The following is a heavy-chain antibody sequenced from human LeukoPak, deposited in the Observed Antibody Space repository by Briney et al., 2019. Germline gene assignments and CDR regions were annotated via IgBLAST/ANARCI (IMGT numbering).Heavy chain of an antibody. CDR2: ISGSGGST. J-gene: IGHJ4*02. V-gene: IGHV3-23*01. D-gene: IGHD3-22*01. Sequence: GGSLRLSCAASGFTVSSSYMSWVRQAPGRGLEWVSAISGSGGSTYYADSVKGRFTISRDNSKNTLYLQMNSLRAEDTAVYYCAKEPLHDRDLEDYWGQGTLVTVSS. CDR1: GFTVSSSY. CDR3: AKEPLHDRDLEDY.